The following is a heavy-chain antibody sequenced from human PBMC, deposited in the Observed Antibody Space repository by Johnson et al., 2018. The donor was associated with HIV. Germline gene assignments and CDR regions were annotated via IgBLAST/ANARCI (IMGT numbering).Heavy chain of an antibody. Sequence: VESGGVVVQPGGSLRLSCAASGFTFDDYTMHWVRQAPGKGLECVSGIYSGGSTYYADSVKGRFTISRANSKNTLYLQMNSLRAEDTAVYYCARAGRLGYCSGGSCYSPAFDIWGQGTMVTVS. D-gene: IGHD2-15*01. V-gene: IGHV3-66*02. J-gene: IGHJ3*02. CDR2: IYSGGST. CDR3: ARAGRLGYCSGGSCYSPAFDI. CDR1: GFTFDDYT.